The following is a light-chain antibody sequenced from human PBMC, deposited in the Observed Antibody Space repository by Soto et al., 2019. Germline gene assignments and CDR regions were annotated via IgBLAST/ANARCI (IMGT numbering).Light chain of an antibody. J-gene: IGKJ1*01. CDR1: QSVGKY. V-gene: IGKV3-20*01. CDR2: DAS. CDR3: QQYGSSGT. Sequence: EIMLTQSPATLSLYPGERATLSCRASQSVGKYLVWYQQKPGQAPRLLIYDASNRATGIPARFSGSGSGTDFTLTISRLEPEDFAVYYCQQYGSSGTFGQGTNVDIK.